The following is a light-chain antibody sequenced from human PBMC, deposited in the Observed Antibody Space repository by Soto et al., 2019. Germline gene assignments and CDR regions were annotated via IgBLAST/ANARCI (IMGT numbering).Light chain of an antibody. CDR3: CSYAGTYSPV. CDR2: DVS. Sequence: QSVLTQPPSVSGSPGQSVTISCTGTSSDVGAYNFVSWYQQYPGKVPKLIIFDVSARPSGVPDRFSGSKSVNTASLTISGLQADDEDDYYCCSYAGTYSPVLGGGTKLTVL. CDR1: SSDVGAYNF. V-gene: IGLV2-11*01. J-gene: IGLJ2*01.